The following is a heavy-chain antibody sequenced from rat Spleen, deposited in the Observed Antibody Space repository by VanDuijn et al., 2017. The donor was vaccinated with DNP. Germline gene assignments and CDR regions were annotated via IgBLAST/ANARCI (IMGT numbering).Heavy chain of an antibody. Sequence: EVQLVESGGGFVQPGGSLKLSCEASGFTFSNYDMAWVRQAPTKGLEWVATISYDGSSTYYRDSVKGRFTISRDNAKSTLYLQRDSLRSEDTATYYCTTEADYPGWFAYWGQGTLVTVSS. CDR1: GFTFSNYD. CDR3: TTEADYPGWFAY. CDR2: ISYDGSST. D-gene: IGHD1-4*01. J-gene: IGHJ3*01. V-gene: IGHV5-20*01.